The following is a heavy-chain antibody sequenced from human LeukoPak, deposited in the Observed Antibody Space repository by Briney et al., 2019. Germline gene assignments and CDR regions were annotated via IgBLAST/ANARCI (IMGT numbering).Heavy chain of an antibody. CDR1: GFPFSSYN. CDR2: IRSGSYI. Sequence: KTGGSLRLSCAASGFPFSSYNLNWVRQAPGKGLEWVSSIRSGSYIYYADSVKGRFTISRDNAKNSVYLQMNSLRAEDTAVYYCARGYCSGGSCYSGSYYWGQGTLVTVSS. V-gene: IGHV3-21*01. J-gene: IGHJ4*02. CDR3: ARGYCSGGSCYSGSYY. D-gene: IGHD2-15*01.